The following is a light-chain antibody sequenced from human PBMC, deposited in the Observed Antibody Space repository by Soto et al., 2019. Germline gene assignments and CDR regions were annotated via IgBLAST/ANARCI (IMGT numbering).Light chain of an antibody. CDR2: DAS. V-gene: IGKV1-5*01. Sequence: DIKMTGTRSTWSAPEGKRVPITCGASGSINIWLAWYKQKAGKAPKLLIYDASTLENRVPLRFSGSGSGTEFTLTISGLQPDDFATYYCQQYNTYSYTFGQGTKLEIK. CDR1: GSINIW. CDR3: QQYNTYSYT. J-gene: IGKJ2*01.